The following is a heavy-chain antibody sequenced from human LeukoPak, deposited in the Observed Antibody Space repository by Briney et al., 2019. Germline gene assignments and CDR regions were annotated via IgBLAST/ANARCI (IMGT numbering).Heavy chain of an antibody. CDR1: GFTVSSNY. CDR2: IYSGGST. J-gene: IGHJ4*02. CDR3: ASYYGSGSYYGDY. D-gene: IGHD3-10*01. V-gene: IGHV3-66*01. Sequence: PGGSPRLSCAASGFTVSSNYMSWVRQAPGKGLEWVSVIYSGGSTYYADSVKGRFTISRDNSKNTLYLQMNSLRAEDTAVYYCASYYGSGSYYGDYWGQGTLVTVSS.